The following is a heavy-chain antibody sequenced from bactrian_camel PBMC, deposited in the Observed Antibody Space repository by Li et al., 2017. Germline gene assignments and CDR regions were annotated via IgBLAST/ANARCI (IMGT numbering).Heavy chain of an antibody. V-gene: IGHV3S55*01. D-gene: IGHD3*01. J-gene: IGHJ6*01. CDR2: IDSDGKT. CDR1: GYTYGNYA. CDR3: AAGEFLSRVPPETMVT. Sequence: QVQLVESGGGSVQAGGSLRLSCAASGYTYGNYAMGWSRRAPGKEREGVAYIDSDGKTRYEDFVKGRFAISKDDVKNSLYLQMNSLKPEDTAMYYCAAGEFLSRVPPETMVTGARGPRSPSP.